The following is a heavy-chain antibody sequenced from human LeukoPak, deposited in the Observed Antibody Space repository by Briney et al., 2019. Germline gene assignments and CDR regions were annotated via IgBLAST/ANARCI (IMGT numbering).Heavy chain of an antibody. V-gene: IGHV3-30*03. CDR3: SSRLFN. J-gene: IGHJ4*02. CDR2: ISYDGKTK. Sequence: GGSLRLSCAASGFTFSSYWMSWVRQAPGKGLEWVAVISYDGKTKYYADSVKGRFTIPRDNSNTLYLQMNSLRAEDTAIYYCSSRLFNWGQGTLVTVSS. D-gene: IGHD3-3*01. CDR1: GFTFSSYW.